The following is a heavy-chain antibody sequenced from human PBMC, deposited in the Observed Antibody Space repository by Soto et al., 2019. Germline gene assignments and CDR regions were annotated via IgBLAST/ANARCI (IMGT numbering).Heavy chain of an antibody. Sequence: QVQLQQWGAGLLKPLETLSLTCAVYGGSFSDFHWSWIRQPPGKGLEWIGEINHRGNTNYNPSLKSRVTMSVDTSQNQFSLKMTSVTAADTAVYYCARTHYSMDVWDKGTTVTVSS. CDR3: ARTHYSMDV. CDR2: INHRGNT. J-gene: IGHJ6*03. CDR1: GGSFSDFH. V-gene: IGHV4-34*01.